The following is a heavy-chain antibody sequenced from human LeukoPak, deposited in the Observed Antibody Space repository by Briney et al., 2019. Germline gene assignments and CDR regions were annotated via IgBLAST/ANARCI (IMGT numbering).Heavy chain of an antibody. J-gene: IGHJ4*02. Sequence: GRSLRLSCAASGFTFSSYAMHWVRQAPGKGLEWVAVISYDGSNKYYADFVKGRFTISRDNSKNLVYMQMTRLTAKDTAVNYCPRAPRHNLAVAANDYWGQGTLVTVSS. CDR1: GFTFSSYA. V-gene: IGHV3-30*04. CDR2: ISYDGSNK. CDR3: PRAPRHNLAVAANDY. D-gene: IGHD6-19*01.